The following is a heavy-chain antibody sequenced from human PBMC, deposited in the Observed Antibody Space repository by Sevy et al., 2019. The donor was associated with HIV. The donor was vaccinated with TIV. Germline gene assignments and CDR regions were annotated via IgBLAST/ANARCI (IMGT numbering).Heavy chain of an antibody. CDR3: ARDGLAGSLGY. CDR2: IYSSGST. D-gene: IGHD3-10*01. J-gene: IGHJ4*02. CDR1: GGSINGYY. V-gene: IGHV4-59*01. Sequence: SETLSLTCTVSGGSINGYYWSWIRQPPGKGLEYIGYIYSSGSTNYNASLRSRVTISVDTSKNQFSLKMRSVTTADTAMYYCARDGLAGSLGYWGQGIQVTVSS.